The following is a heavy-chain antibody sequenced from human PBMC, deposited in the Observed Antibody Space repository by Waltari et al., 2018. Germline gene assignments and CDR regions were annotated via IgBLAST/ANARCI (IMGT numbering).Heavy chain of an antibody. V-gene: IGHV4-59*08. Sequence: QVQLQESGPGLVKPAETLSLTCTVSGGSISNYLWSWIRRTPGKGLEWIGYIYYSGSTSYTPSLKSRVTISVDTSKNQVSLNLSSVTAADTAVYYCARQRYYYDESGYYHHFDHWGPGSLVTVSS. CDR1: GGSISNYL. J-gene: IGHJ4*02. CDR3: ARQRYYYDESGYYHHFDH. D-gene: IGHD3-22*01. CDR2: IYYSGST.